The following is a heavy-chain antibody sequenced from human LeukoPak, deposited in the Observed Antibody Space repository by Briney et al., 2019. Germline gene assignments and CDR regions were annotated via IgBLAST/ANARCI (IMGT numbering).Heavy chain of an antibody. V-gene: IGHV4-59*12. J-gene: IGHJ4*02. D-gene: IGHD4-17*01. CDR3: ASSCGDYYFDY. Sequence: SETLSLTCTVSGGSISSYYWNWIRQPPGKGLEWIGYIYYSGSTYYNPSLKSRVTISVDTSKNQFSLKLSSVTAADTAVYYCASSCGDYYFDYWGQGTLVTVSS. CDR2: IYYSGST. CDR1: GGSISSYY.